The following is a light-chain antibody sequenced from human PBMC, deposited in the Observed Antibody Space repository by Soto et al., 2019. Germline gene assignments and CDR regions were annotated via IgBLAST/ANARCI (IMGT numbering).Light chain of an antibody. CDR2: GAS. J-gene: IGKJ1*01. CDR3: QQYNNWPET. Sequence: EIARTQAPATLYVSPGERATLSCRASQSVSSNLACYQQKPCQAPRLLIYGASTRATGIPARFSGSGSGTEFTLTISSLQSEDVAVYYCQQYNNWPETFGQATKVEIK. V-gene: IGKV3-15*01. CDR1: QSVSSN.